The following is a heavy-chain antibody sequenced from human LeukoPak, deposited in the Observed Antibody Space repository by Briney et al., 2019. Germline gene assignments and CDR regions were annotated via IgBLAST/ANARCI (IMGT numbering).Heavy chain of an antibody. J-gene: IGHJ4*02. CDR1: GFIFSTYW. D-gene: IGHD6-13*01. CDR3: SRDSPSIASAGTPLDY. V-gene: IGHV3-7*01. CDR2: IKRDGSEK. Sequence: GGPLTLSCAPSGFIFSTYWMSWVRQAPGEGLEWVANIKRDGSEKYYVDSVKGRFTISRDNAKNSLYLQMNSLRVEDTALYYCSRDSPSIASAGTPLDYWGQGTLVTVSS.